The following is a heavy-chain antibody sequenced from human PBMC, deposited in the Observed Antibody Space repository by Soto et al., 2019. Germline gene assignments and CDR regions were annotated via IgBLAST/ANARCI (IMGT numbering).Heavy chain of an antibody. J-gene: IGHJ4*02. Sequence: EVQLVESGGGLVQPGGTLRLSCAASGFTLTTYGMNWVRQAPGKGLEWVSFINNLATITYDADSVKGRFTISRDHAKNSPYLPMNSRRDEGTAVYDCASDWGVYSYESNSCIPHLDCCGRGALVIVSS. CDR3: ASDWGVYSYESNSCIPHLDC. CDR2: INNLATIT. D-gene: IGHD2-21*01. CDR1: GFTLTTYG. V-gene: IGHV3-48*02.